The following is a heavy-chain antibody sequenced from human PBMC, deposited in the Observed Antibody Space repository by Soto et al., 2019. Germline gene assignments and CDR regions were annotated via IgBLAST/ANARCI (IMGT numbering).Heavy chain of an antibody. J-gene: IGHJ6*03. D-gene: IGHD2-2*01. CDR1: GGSFSGYY. CDR3: ARAIRKVVPAASYYYYYMDV. CDR2: INHSGST. V-gene: IGHV4-34*01. Sequence: SETLSLTCAVYGGSFSGYYWSWIRQPPGKGLEWIGEINHSGSTNYNPSLKSRVTTSVDTSKNQFSLKLSSVTAADTAVYYCARAIRKVVPAASYYYYYMDVWGKGTTVTVSS.